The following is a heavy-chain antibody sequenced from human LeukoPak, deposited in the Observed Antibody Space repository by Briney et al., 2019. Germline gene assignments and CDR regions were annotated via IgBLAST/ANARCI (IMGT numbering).Heavy chain of an antibody. CDR2: ISGSGGST. V-gene: IGHV3-23*01. D-gene: IGHD6-13*01. J-gene: IGHJ6*03. CDR3: AKESQFSSSWSYYYYYMDV. Sequence: GGSLRLSCAASGFTFSSYGMSWVRQAPGKGLEWVSAISGSGGSTYYADSAKGRFTISRDNSKNTLYLQMNSLRAEDTAVYYCAKESQFSSSWSYYYYYMDVWGKGTTVTISS. CDR1: GFTFSSYG.